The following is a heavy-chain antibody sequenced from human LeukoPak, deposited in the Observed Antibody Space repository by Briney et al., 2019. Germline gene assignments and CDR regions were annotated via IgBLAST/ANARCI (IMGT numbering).Heavy chain of an antibody. V-gene: IGHV1-69*02. CDR3: ARGGQLGEYYYGMDV. D-gene: IGHD3-10*01. CDR1: GGTFSSYT. CDR2: IIPIPGIA. Sequence: ASVKVSCKASGGTFSSYTISWVRQAPGQGLEWMGRIIPIPGIANYAQKFQGRVMITADKSTSTAYMELSSLRSEDTAVYYCARGGQLGEYYYGMDVWGQGTTVTVSS. J-gene: IGHJ6*02.